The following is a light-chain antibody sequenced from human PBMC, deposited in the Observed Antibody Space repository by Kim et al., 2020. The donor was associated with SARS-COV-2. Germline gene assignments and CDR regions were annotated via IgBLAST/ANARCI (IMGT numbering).Light chain of an antibody. CDR1: SSDVGSYNL. CDR3: CSYAGSSIVV. V-gene: IGLV2-23*02. Sequence: GQSITISCTGTSSDVGSYNLVSWYQQPPGKAPKLMIYEVSKRPSGVSNRFSGSKSGNTASLTISVLQAEDEADYYCCSYAGSSIVVFGGGTQLTVL. J-gene: IGLJ2*01. CDR2: EVS.